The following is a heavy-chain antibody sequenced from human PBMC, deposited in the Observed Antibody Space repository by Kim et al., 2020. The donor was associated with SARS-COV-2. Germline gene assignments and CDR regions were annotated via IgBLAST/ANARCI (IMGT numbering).Heavy chain of an antibody. J-gene: IGHJ4*02. CDR3: ARERRGEVDY. V-gene: IGHV1-46*01. CDR2: R. Sequence: RIYARNFQGRVTMTRDTSTSTVYVEVNSLRSEDTALYYCARERRGEVDYWGQGTLVTVSS. D-gene: IGHD3-10*01.